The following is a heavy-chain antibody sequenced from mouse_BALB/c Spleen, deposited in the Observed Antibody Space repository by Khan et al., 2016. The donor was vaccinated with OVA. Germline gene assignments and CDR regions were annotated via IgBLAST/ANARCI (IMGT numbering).Heavy chain of an antibody. V-gene: IGHV9-4*02. CDR1: GYTFTTAG. CDR2: INTHSGVP. CDR3: ARGGAAYYRNYGGGMED. J-gene: IGHJ4*01. Sequence: QIQLVQSGPELKKPGETVRISCKASGYTFTTAGIQWVQKMPGKGLKWIGWINTHSGVPKYAEDFKGRFSFSLEISVNTAYLQITNIKNEDRAKYVWARGGAAYYRNYGGGMEDWGQGTSVTVSS. D-gene: IGHD2-5*01.